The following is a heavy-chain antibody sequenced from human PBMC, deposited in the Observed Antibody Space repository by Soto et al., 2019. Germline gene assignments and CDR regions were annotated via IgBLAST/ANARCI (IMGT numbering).Heavy chain of an antibody. J-gene: IGHJ4*02. Sequence: PSETLSLTCTVSGGSVSSSNYYWGWIRQPPGKGLEWIGSLYYSGSTYYNSSLKSRVTISVDTSTNQFSLKLTSLTAADTAVYYCARIRGYSYGLFDNWGQGALVTV. D-gene: IGHD5-18*01. V-gene: IGHV4-39*01. CDR2: LYYSGST. CDR1: GGSVSSSNYY. CDR3: ARIRGYSYGLFDN.